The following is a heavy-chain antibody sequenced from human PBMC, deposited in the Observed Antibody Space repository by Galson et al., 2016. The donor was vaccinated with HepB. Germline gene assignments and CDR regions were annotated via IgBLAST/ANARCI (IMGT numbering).Heavy chain of an antibody. J-gene: IGHJ4*02. CDR2: INPSSGDT. CDR1: GYTFASYD. D-gene: IGHD3-3*01. V-gene: IGHV1-8*01. CDR3: ARDRREGYDFGSGYYGMGYFDY. Sequence: SLKLSCTASGYTFASYDINWVRQAPGQGLEWVGWINPSSGDTGYASKYQARVTMTKNTFINTAYMELRSLRSDDTDVYYCARDRREGYDFGSGYYGMGYFDYWGQGTLVTVSS.